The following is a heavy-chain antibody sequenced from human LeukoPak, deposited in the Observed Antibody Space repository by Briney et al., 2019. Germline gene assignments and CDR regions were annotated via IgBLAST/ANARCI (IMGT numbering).Heavy chain of an antibody. D-gene: IGHD3-22*01. Sequence: SETLSLTCTVSGYSISSGYYWGWIRQPPGKGLEWIGNIYHSGSTDDNPSLKSRVTISVDTPKNQFSLKLSSVTAADTAVYYCARDRYYYDSSGYLFDYWGQGTLVTVSS. CDR3: ARDRYYYDSSGYLFDY. J-gene: IGHJ4*02. CDR1: GYSISSGYY. CDR2: IYHSGST. V-gene: IGHV4-38-2*02.